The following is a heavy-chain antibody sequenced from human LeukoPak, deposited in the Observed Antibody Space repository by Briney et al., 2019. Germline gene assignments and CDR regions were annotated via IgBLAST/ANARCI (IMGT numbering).Heavy chain of an antibody. CDR1: GGSISSGGYY. CDR3: ASAGTAMDPFDY. D-gene: IGHD5-18*01. J-gene: IGHJ4*02. V-gene: IGHV4-31*03. Sequence: SETLSLTCTVSGGSISSGGYYWSWIRQHPGKGLEWIGYIYYSGSTYYNPSLKSRVTISVDTSKNQFSLKLSSVTAADTAVYYCASAGTAMDPFDYWAQGTLVTVSS. CDR2: IYYSGST.